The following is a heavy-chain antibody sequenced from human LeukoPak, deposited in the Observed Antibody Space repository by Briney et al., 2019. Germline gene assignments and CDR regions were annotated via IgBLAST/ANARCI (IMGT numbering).Heavy chain of an antibody. D-gene: IGHD5-18*01. CDR3: ASNVDTAMAYNH. Sequence: SETLSLTCTVSGDSISSSSYYWGWIRQPPGKGLEWIGTIYYSGSTYYNPSLKSRVTISVDTSKNQFSLKLTSVTAADTAVYYCASNVDTAMAYNHWGQGTLVTVSS. CDR2: IYYSGST. V-gene: IGHV4-39*01. J-gene: IGHJ5*02. CDR1: GDSISSSSYY.